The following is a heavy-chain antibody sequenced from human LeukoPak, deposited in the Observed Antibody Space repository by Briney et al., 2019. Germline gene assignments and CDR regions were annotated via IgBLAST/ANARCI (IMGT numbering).Heavy chain of an antibody. CDR2: ISGSGSGT. J-gene: IGHJ3*02. CDR3: VQEGPRGLAFDI. CDR1: GVTSNSCV. Sequence: GGSLRLSCEASGVTSNSCVMSWVRQAPGKGPEWVSGISGSGSGTYYADSVKGRFAISRDNSKNTLYLQMNSLRVEDTAVYYCVQEGPRGLAFDIWGQGTKVTVSS. V-gene: IGHV3-23*01.